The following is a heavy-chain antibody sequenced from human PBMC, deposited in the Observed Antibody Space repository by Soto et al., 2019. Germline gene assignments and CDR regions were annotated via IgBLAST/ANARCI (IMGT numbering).Heavy chain of an antibody. CDR1: GFTFSDYY. CDR2: NTNSGSTI. D-gene: IGHD3-9*01. Sequence: SMRLSSAASGFTFSDYYMSWIRLAPGYWLDWVSYNTNSGSTIYYADSVKGRFTVSRDNAKNSLYLEMKSLRAEDTATYFCARDQVPRYYDILTGYYNVVPYGMDVWGPGTTVTVSS. J-gene: IGHJ6*02. CDR3: ARDQVPRYYDILTGYYNVVPYGMDV. V-gene: IGHV3-11*01.